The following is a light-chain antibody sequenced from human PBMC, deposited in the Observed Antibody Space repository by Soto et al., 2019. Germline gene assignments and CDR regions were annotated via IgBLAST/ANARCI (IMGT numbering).Light chain of an antibody. Sequence: QSVLTQPPSASGTPGQRVTISCSGSSSNIGSNTVNWYQRLPGTAPKLLIYSNNQRPSGVPDRFSGSKSGTSASLAISGLQSEDEADYYCAAWDDSLNGQVVFGGGTKLTVL. V-gene: IGLV1-44*01. CDR1: SSNIGSNT. J-gene: IGLJ2*01. CDR2: SNN. CDR3: AAWDDSLNGQVV.